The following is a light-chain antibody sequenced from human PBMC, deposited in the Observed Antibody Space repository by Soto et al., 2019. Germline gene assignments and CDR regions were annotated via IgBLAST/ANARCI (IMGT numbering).Light chain of an antibody. CDR3: SSYTRSSTLYV. J-gene: IGLJ1*01. CDR1: SSDVGGYSY. V-gene: IGLV2-14*03. Sequence: QSALTQPASVSGSPGQSITISCTGTSSDVGGYSYVSWYQLHPGKAPKLMIYDVSSRPSGVSNRFSGSKSGNTASLTISGLQAEDEADYYCSSYTRSSTLYVFGTGTKLTVL. CDR2: DVS.